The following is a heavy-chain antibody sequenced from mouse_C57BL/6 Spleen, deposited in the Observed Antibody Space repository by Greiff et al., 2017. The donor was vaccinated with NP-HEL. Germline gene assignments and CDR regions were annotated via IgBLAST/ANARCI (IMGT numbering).Heavy chain of an antibody. Sequence: EVQLVESGGGLVQPGGSLSLSCAASGFTFTDYYMSWVRQPPGKALEWLGFIRNKANGYTTEYSASVKGRFTISRDNSQSILYLQVNALRAEDSATYYCARSYDGYYVYAMDYWGQGNSVTVSS. D-gene: IGHD2-3*01. CDR1: GFTFTDYY. CDR2: IRNKANGYTT. V-gene: IGHV7-3*01. CDR3: ARSYDGYYVYAMDY. J-gene: IGHJ4*01.